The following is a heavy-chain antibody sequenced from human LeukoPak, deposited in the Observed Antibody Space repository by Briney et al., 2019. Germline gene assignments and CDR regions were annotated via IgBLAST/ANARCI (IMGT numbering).Heavy chain of an antibody. CDR2: INHSGST. V-gene: IGHV4-34*01. J-gene: IGHJ4*02. CDR1: GGSFSGYY. CDR3: ARGYCSGGSCYLFDY. Sequence: SETLSLTCAVYGGSFSGYYWSWIRQPPGKGLEWIGKINHSGSTNYNPSLKSRVTISVDTSKNQFSLKLSSVTAADTAVYYCARGYCSGGSCYLFDYWGQGTLVTVSS. D-gene: IGHD2-15*01.